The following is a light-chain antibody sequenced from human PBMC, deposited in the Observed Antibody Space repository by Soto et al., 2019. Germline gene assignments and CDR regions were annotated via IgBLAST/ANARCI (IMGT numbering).Light chain of an antibody. J-gene: IGKJ5*01. V-gene: IGKV3-15*01. CDR3: QQYIKWPIT. Sequence: TQSPATLSLSPGERATLSCRASQSVSSNLAWYQQKPGQAPRLLISDASTRATGIPARFSGSGSGTEFTLTVSSLQSEDFAVYYCQQYIKWPITFGQGTRLEIK. CDR2: DAS. CDR1: QSVSSN.